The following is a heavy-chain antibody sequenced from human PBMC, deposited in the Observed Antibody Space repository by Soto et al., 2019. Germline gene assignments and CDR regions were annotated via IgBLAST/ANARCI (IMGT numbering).Heavy chain of an antibody. CDR1: GFTFSSYG. CDR3: AKEDYYDSSGYPGY. CDR2: ISYDGSNK. D-gene: IGHD3-22*01. Sequence: TGGSLRLSCAASGFTFSSYGMHWVRQAPGKGLEWVAVISYDGSNKYYADSVKGRFTISRDNSKNTLYLQMNSLRAEDTAVYYCAKEDYYDSSGYPGYWGQGTLVTVSS. V-gene: IGHV3-30*18. J-gene: IGHJ4*02.